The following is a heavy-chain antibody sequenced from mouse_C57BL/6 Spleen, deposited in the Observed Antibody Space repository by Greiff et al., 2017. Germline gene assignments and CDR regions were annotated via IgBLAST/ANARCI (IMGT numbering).Heavy chain of an antibody. CDR2: IFPGSGST. CDR3: AVPLYYSNYRRPMDY. D-gene: IGHD2-5*01. Sequence: QVQLKQSGAELMKPGASVKLSCKATGYTFTGYWIEWVKQRPGHGLEWIGEIFPGSGSTNYNEKFKGKATFTADTSSNTAYMQLSSLTTEDSAIYYCAVPLYYSNYRRPMDYWGQGTSVTVSS. V-gene: IGHV1-9*01. J-gene: IGHJ4*01. CDR1: GYTFTGYW.